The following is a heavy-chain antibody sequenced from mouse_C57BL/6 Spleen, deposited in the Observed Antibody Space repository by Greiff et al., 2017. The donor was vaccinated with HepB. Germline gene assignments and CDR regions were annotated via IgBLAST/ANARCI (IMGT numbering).Heavy chain of an antibody. CDR2: IYPGDGDT. V-gene: IGHV1-82*01. J-gene: IGHJ3*01. Sequence: VKLQESGPELVKPGASVKISCKASGYAFSSSWMNWVKQRPGKGLEWIGRIYPGDGDTNYNGKFKGKATLTADKSSSTAYMQLSSLTSEDSAVYFCAREGVFAYWGQGTLVTVSA. CDR3: AREGVFAY. CDR1: GYAFSSSW.